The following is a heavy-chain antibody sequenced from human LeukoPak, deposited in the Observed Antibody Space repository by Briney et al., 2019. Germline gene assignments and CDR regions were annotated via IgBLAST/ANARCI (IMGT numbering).Heavy chain of an antibody. J-gene: IGHJ4*02. V-gene: IGHV4-59*01. Sequence: PSETLSLTCTVSGGSMSDYYWGFIGRPPGKELNGIGYISYSGKSNSNPSLKSRVTMSVDMSKNQFSLKLASVTAADTAVYYCVRVGRSLHWNPDFWGLGTLVTVSS. CDR2: ISYSGKS. CDR1: GGSMSDYY. D-gene: IGHD1-1*01. CDR3: VRVGRSLHWNPDF.